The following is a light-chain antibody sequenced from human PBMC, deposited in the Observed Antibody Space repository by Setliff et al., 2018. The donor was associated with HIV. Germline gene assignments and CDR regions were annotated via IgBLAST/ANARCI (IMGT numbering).Light chain of an antibody. CDR1: NSDIGVYDY. V-gene: IGLV2-14*01. J-gene: IGLJ2*01. CDR2: EVT. Sequence: QSVLAQAASVSGSPGQSITIFCIGTNSDIGVYDYVSWYQQHPGEAPKLIIYEVTNRPSGVSNRFSGSKSGNTASLTISGLQAEDEADYYCSSYRRTNTWVFGGGTKVTVL. CDR3: SSYRRTNTWV.